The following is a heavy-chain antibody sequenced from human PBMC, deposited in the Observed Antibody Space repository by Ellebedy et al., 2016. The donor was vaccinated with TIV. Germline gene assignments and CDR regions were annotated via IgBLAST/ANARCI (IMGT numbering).Heavy chain of an antibody. V-gene: IGHV3-23*01. CDR1: GFTFSSFA. CDR3: AKGSSSGFTYDRVGFEY. Sequence: GESLKISCAASGFTFSSFAMHWVRQAPGKGLEWLSVISSDGSNKYNADSVKGRFTITRDNSKNTLYLQMNRLSTEDTAVYFCAKGSSSGFTYDRVGFEYWGQGALVTVSS. D-gene: IGHD3-22*01. CDR2: ISSDGSNK. J-gene: IGHJ4*02.